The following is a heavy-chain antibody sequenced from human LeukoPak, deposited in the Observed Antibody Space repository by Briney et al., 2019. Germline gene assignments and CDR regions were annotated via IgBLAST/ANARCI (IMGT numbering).Heavy chain of an antibody. D-gene: IGHD2-2*01. CDR3: ARDQGIVVVPAAPDYYYYYGMDV. Sequence: ASVKVSCKASGYTFTGYYMHWVRQAPGQGLEWMGWINPNSGGTNYAQKFQGRVTMTRDTSISTAYMELSRLRSDDTAVCYCARDQGIVVVPAAPDYYYYYGMDVWGQGTTVTVSS. V-gene: IGHV1-2*02. CDR1: GYTFTGYY. J-gene: IGHJ6*02. CDR2: INPNSGGT.